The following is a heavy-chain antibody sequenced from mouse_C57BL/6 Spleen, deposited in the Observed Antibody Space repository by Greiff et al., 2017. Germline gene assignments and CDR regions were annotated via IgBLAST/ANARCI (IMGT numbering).Heavy chain of an antibody. V-gene: IGHV1-47*01. CDR3: ARGDYGSSPYYYAMDY. J-gene: IGHJ4*01. D-gene: IGHD1-1*01. Sequence: VQLQESGAELVKPGASVKMSCKASGYTFTTYPIEWMKQNHGKSLEWIGNFHPYNDDTKYNEKFKGKATLTVEKSSSTVYLELSRLTSDDSAVYYCARGDYGSSPYYYAMDYWGQGTSVTVSS. CDR2: FHPYNDDT. CDR1: GYTFTTYP.